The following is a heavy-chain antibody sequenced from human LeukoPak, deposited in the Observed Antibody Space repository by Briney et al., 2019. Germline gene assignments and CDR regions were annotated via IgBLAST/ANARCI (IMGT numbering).Heavy chain of an antibody. CDR3: ARDGDSYYYDSSGYGY. CDR2: ISSSGSTI. V-gene: IGHV3-48*03. J-gene: IGHJ4*02. D-gene: IGHD3-22*01. Sequence: GGSLRLSCAASGFTFSSYEMNWVRQAPGKGLEWVSCISSSGSTIYYADSVKGRFTISRDNAKNSLYLQMNSLRAEDTAVYYCARDGDSYYYDSSGYGYWGQGTLVTVSS. CDR1: GFTFSSYE.